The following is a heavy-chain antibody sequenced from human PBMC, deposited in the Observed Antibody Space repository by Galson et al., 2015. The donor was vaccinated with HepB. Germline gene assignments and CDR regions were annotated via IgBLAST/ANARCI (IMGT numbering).Heavy chain of an antibody. J-gene: IGHJ6*02. D-gene: IGHD4-23*01. Sequence: SVKVSCKASGGTFSSYAISWVRQAPGQGLEWMGGIIPIFGTANYAQKFQGRVTITADESTSTAYMELSSLRSEDTAVYYCARETTVEMRRYYYGMDVWGQGTTVTVSS. V-gene: IGHV1-69*13. CDR1: GGTFSSYA. CDR2: IIPIFGTA. CDR3: ARETTVEMRRYYYGMDV.